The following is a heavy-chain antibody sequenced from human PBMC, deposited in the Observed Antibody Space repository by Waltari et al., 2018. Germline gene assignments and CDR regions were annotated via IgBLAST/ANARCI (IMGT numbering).Heavy chain of an antibody. V-gene: IGHV3-48*04. J-gene: IGHJ4*02. CDR2: ISSSSSTI. D-gene: IGHD1-26*01. Sequence: EVQLVESGGGLVQPGGSLRLSCAASGFPFSSYSLNWVRQAPGKGLEWVSYISSSSSTIYYADSVKGRFTISRDNAKNSLYLQMNSLRAEDTAVYYCARGRSTGVGATDYWGQGTLVTVSS. CDR3: ARGRSTGVGATDY. CDR1: GFPFSSYS.